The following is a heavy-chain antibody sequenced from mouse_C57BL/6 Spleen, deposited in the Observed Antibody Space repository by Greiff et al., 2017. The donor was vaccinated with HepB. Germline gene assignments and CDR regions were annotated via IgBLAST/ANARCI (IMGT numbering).Heavy chain of an antibody. CDR3: ARKNWAFDY. Sequence: EVQLVESGGGLVKPGGSLKLSCAASGFTFSDYGMHWVRQAPEKGLEWVAYISIGSSTIDSADTVKGRFTISRDNAKNTLFLQMTILRSEDTAMYYCARKNWAFDYWGQGTTLTVSS. J-gene: IGHJ2*01. CDR1: GFTFSDYG. D-gene: IGHD4-1*01. CDR2: ISIGSSTI. V-gene: IGHV5-17*01.